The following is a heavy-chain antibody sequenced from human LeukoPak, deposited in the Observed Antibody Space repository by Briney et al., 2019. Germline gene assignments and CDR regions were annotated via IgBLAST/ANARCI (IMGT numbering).Heavy chain of an antibody. V-gene: IGHV4-59*08. CDR2: IYYSGST. Sequence: KPSETLSLTCTVSGGSISSYYWSWIRQPPGKGLEWIGYIYYSGSTNYNPSLKSRVTISVDTSKNQFSLKLSSVTAADTAVYYCARYDSSGLEAFDIWGQGTMVTVSS. J-gene: IGHJ3*02. CDR3: ARYDSSGLEAFDI. CDR1: GGSISSYY. D-gene: IGHD3-22*01.